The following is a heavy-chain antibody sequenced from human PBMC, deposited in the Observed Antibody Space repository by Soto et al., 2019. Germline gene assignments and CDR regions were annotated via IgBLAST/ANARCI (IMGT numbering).Heavy chain of an antibody. V-gene: IGHV5-10-1*01. CDR2: IDPSDSYT. Sequence: GESLKISCKGSGYSFAGYWITWVRQKPGKGLEWMGRIDPSDSYTNYSPSFQGHVTISADKSISTAYLQWSSLKASDTAMYYCARRRELYYYGMDVWGQGTTVTVSS. J-gene: IGHJ6*02. CDR3: ARRRELYYYGMDV. CDR1: GYSFAGYW. D-gene: IGHD3-10*01.